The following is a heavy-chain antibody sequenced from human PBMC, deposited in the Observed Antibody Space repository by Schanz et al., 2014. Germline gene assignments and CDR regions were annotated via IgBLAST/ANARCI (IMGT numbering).Heavy chain of an antibody. J-gene: IGHJ4*02. CDR1: GFTFNNYG. CDR2: IWFDGNNK. D-gene: IGHD6-19*01. V-gene: IGHV3-33*06. Sequence: QVQLVESGGGVVRPGRSLRLSCAASGFTFNNYGMHWVRQAPGKGLEWVAVIWFDGNNKYYADSVKGRFTISRDNSKNTLYLQMNSLRAEDTAVYHCAKDLPAVAVAPLMTGLYDSWGQGTLVTVSS. CDR3: AKDLPAVAVAPLMTGLYDS.